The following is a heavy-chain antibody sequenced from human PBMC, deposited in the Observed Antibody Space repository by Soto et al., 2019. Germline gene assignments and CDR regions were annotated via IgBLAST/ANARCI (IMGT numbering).Heavy chain of an antibody. CDR1: GFTFSSYA. CDR2: ISSNGGST. J-gene: IGHJ6*02. Sequence: GGSLRLSCSASGFTFSSYAMHWVRQAPGKGLEYVSAISSNGGSTYYADSVKGRFTISRDNSKNTLYLQMSSLRAEDTAVYYCVKGLYGSGGSCKYYYGMDVWGHGTTVTVSS. D-gene: IGHD2-15*01. CDR3: VKGLYGSGGSCKYYYGMDV. V-gene: IGHV3-64D*06.